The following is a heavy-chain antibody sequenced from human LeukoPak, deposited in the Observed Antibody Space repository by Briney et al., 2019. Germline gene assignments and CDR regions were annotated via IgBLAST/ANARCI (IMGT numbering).Heavy chain of an antibody. Sequence: PGGSLRLSCAASGFTFSDYAMTWVRQAPGKGLEWVSIVSGSTTSTYYADSVKGRFTISRDNSNNTLYLQMNSLRPEDTAIYYCAKGVKWELTSYFDYWGQGTLVTVSS. CDR1: GFTFSDYA. D-gene: IGHD1-26*01. CDR2: VSGSTTST. CDR3: AKGVKWELTSYFDY. J-gene: IGHJ4*02. V-gene: IGHV3-23*01.